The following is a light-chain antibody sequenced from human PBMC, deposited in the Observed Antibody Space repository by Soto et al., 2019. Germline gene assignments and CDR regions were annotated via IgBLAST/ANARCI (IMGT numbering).Light chain of an antibody. CDR1: QDISNY. J-gene: IGKJ4*01. V-gene: IGKV1-33*01. CDR2: EAS. CDR3: QHYDSLPIT. Sequence: DIQMTQSPSSLSATVGDRVTITCQASQDISNYLNWYQHKPGKAPKLLIFEASNLESGVPSRFSGRGSGTDFRFTISSLQPDDIATYYCQHYDSLPITFGGGTRVEIK.